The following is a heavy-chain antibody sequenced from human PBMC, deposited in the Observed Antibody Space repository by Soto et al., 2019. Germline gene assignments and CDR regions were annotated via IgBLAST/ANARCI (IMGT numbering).Heavy chain of an antibody. V-gene: IGHV1-18*01. CDR2: ISAYNGNT. Sequence: GASVKVSCKASGYTFTSYGISWVRQAPGQGLEWMGWISAYNGNTNYAQKLQGRVTMTTDTSTSTAYMELRSLRSDDTAVYCCARGFSDDGLVNSDWFDPWGQGTLVTVSS. CDR1: GYTFTSYG. J-gene: IGHJ5*02. D-gene: IGHD3-10*01. CDR3: ARGFSDDGLVNSDWFDP.